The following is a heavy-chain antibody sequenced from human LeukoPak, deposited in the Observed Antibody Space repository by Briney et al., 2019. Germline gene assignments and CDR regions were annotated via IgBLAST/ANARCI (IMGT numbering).Heavy chain of an antibody. J-gene: IGHJ4*02. CDR3: ARGGSYVHY. CDR1: GFTFNSYE. Sequence: QAGGSLRLSCAASGFTFNSYEMNWVRQAPGKGLEWVSYINSGGSAIYYADSVKGRFTISRDNAKNSLYLQMKSLRADDTAVYYCARGGSYVHYWGQGTLVTVSS. D-gene: IGHD1-26*01. V-gene: IGHV3-48*03. CDR2: INSGGSAI.